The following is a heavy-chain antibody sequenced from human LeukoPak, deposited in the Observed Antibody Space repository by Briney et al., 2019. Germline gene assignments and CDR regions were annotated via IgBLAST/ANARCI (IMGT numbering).Heavy chain of an antibody. CDR1: GYPLGKNYY. D-gene: IGHD5-12*01. V-gene: IGHV4-38-2*01. CDR2: IYYSGST. J-gene: IGHJ4*02. CDR3: ARHYGPSWGVDIVATIIY. Sequence: SETLSLTCAVSGYPLGKNYYWGWIRQPPGKGLEWIGSIYYSGSTYYNPSLKSRVTISVDTSKNQFSLKLSSVTAADTAVYYCARHYGPSWGVDIVATIIYWGQGTLVTVSS.